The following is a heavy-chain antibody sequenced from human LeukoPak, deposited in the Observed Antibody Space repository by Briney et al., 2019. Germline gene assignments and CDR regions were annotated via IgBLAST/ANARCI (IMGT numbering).Heavy chain of an antibody. V-gene: IGHV3-74*01. Sequence: PGGSLRLSCAASGLNFSNYWMHWVRQAPGKGLEWVSRINIAGSVTTYADSVKGRFTISRDNAKKTLYLQMNSLRAEDTAVYYCARDMVDWGQGTLVTVSS. CDR3: ARDMVD. CDR1: GLNFSNYW. D-gene: IGHD2-15*01. J-gene: IGHJ4*02. CDR2: INIAGSVT.